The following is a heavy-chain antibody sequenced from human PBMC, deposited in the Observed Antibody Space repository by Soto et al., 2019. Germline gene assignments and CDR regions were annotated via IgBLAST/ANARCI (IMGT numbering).Heavy chain of an antibody. D-gene: IGHD3-22*01. Sequence: GGSLRLSCVASGFPFSSYWMHWIRQVPGKGLMWVSQIGSDGRPTTYADSVKGRFTISRDNARNTLYLQMNSLRADDTAMYYCVRDYDSSGFNSGLWGQGTLVTVSS. CDR1: GFPFSSYW. CDR2: IGSDGRPT. J-gene: IGHJ1*01. V-gene: IGHV3-74*03. CDR3: VRDYDSSGFNSGL.